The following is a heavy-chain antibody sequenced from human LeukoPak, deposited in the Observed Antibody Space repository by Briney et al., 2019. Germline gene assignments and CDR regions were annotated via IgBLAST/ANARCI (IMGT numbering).Heavy chain of an antibody. CDR1: GFTFNNYG. D-gene: IGHD2-2*01. J-gene: IGHJ4*02. Sequence: GGSLRLSCAASGFTFNNYGMHWVRQAPGKGLEWVAVISYDGSNQYYADSVKGRFTISRDNAKNSLYLQMNSLRAEDTAVYYCAREGSSTLFDYWGQGTLVTVSS. V-gene: IGHV3-30*03. CDR2: ISYDGSNQ. CDR3: AREGSSTLFDY.